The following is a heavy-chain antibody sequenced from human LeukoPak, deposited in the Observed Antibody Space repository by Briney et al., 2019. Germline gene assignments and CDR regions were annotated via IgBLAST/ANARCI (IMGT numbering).Heavy chain of an antibody. D-gene: IGHD3-3*01. Sequence: ASVKVSCKASEYTFTTYYMHWVRQSPGQGLEWMGWISAYNGNTNYAQKLQGRVTMTTDTSTSTAYMELRSLRSDATAVYYCVFGTNYYFDYWGQGTLVTVSS. J-gene: IGHJ4*02. CDR2: ISAYNGNT. CDR3: VFGTNYYFDY. CDR1: EYTFTTYY. V-gene: IGHV1-18*04.